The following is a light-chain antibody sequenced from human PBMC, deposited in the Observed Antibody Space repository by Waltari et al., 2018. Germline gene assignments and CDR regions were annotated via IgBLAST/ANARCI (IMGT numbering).Light chain of an antibody. CDR1: SSDVGSYHL. Sequence: QSALTQPASVSGSPGQSITISCTGASSDVGSYHLVSWYQQRPGKAPQLLIYDVTQRPSWVSDRFSGSKSGNTASLTISGLQAEDEADYHCSSYAGSNTVVVFGGGTKVTVL. V-gene: IGLV2-23*02. CDR2: DVT. CDR3: SSYAGSNTVVV. J-gene: IGLJ2*01.